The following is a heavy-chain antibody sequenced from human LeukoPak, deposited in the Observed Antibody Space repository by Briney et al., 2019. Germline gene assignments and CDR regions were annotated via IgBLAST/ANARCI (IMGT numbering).Heavy chain of an antibody. CDR1: GFTFSSYS. Sequence: PGGSLRLSCAASGFTFSSYSMSWVRQAPGKGLEWVSVIYSGGSTYYADSVKGRSTISRDNSKNTLYLQMNSLRAEDTAVYYCARDEEDHRRLFQHWGQGTLVTVSS. CDR3: ARDEEDHRRLFQH. D-gene: IGHD3-16*01. J-gene: IGHJ1*01. V-gene: IGHV3-66*01. CDR2: IYSGGST.